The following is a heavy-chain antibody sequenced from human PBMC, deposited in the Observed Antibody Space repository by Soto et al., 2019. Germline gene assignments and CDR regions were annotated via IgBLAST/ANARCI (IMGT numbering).Heavy chain of an antibody. Sequence: QVQLVQSGAEVEKPGSSVKVSCKASGGTFSSYAISWVRQAPGQGLEWMGGIFPIFGTRNYAQKFQGRVTITADESTSTAYMELSSLRSEDTAVYYCARDPKSLGWFDPWGQGTLVTVSS. CDR3: ARDPKSLGWFDP. V-gene: IGHV1-69*12. CDR2: IFPIFGTR. CDR1: GGTFSSYA. J-gene: IGHJ5*02.